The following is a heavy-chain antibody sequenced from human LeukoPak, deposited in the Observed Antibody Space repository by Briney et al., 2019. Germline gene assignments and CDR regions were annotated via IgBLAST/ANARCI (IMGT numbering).Heavy chain of an antibody. CDR1: GFTFSSYF. CDR3: ARARILGSGGAEGWYFDL. J-gene: IGHJ2*01. CDR2: IDQDGSNK. Sequence: GGSLRLSCAASGFTFSSYFMSWVRQAPINGLEWVANIDQDGSNKYYLDSVKGRFTISKDNAKNSLYLQINSLRAEDTAVYYCARARILGSGGAEGWYFDLWGRGTLVTVSS. D-gene: IGHD6-19*01. V-gene: IGHV3-7*01.